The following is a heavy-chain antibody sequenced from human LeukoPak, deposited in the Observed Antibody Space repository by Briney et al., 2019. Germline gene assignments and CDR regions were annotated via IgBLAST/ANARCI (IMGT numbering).Heavy chain of an antibody. CDR3: ARHSSLAHFDH. CDR2: IYYSGTT. J-gene: IGHJ4*02. CDR1: GDSISSYY. Sequence: SETLSLTCTVSGDSISSYYCSRIRQPPGKGLEWIGYIYYSGTTNYNPSLKSRVTIAVDTSKNQFSLKLSSVTAADTAVYYCARHSSLAHFDHWGQGSLVAVSS. V-gene: IGHV4-59*01.